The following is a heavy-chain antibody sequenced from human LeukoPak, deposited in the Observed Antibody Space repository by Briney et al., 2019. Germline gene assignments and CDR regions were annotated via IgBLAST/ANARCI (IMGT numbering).Heavy chain of an antibody. CDR2: ISGSGVYT. CDR1: GFTFDSYG. D-gene: IGHD2-15*01. V-gene: IGHV3-23*01. Sequence: PGGTLRLSCAASGFTFDSYGMNWVRQAPGKGLEWVSGISGSGVYTYYADSVKGRFTISRDNSKNTLYLQMNSLRAEDTAIYYCAKNGDRGAYCSGGSCYPYYYYNMDVWGKGTTVTISS. CDR3: AKNGDRGAYCSGGSCYPYYYYNMDV. J-gene: IGHJ6*03.